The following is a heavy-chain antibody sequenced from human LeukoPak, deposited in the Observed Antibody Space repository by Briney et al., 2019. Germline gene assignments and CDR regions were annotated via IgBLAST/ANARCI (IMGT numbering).Heavy chain of an antibody. CDR1: GYTFTGYY. Sequence: ASVKVSCKASGYTFTGYYMHWVRQAPGQGLEWMGWINPNSGGTNYAQKFQGRVTMTRDTSISTAYMELSRLRSDDTAVYYCARDPAGYYDSSGYFDYWGQGTLVTVSS. D-gene: IGHD3-22*01. V-gene: IGHV1-2*02. CDR3: ARDPAGYYDSSGYFDY. CDR2: INPNSGGT. J-gene: IGHJ4*02.